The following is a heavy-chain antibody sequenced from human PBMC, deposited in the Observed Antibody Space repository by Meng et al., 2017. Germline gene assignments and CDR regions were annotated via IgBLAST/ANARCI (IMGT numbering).Heavy chain of an antibody. Sequence: VRLGESGGGLVQPGGSLRPSCAASGFTFSSYWMHWVRQAPGKGLVWVSRINSDGSSTSYADSVKGRFTISRDNAKNTLYLQMNSLRAEDTAVYYCARASVGVYFNLWGRGTLVTVSS. CDR2: INSDGSST. D-gene: IGHD2-15*01. J-gene: IGHJ2*01. CDR1: GFTFSSYW. V-gene: IGHV3-74*01. CDR3: ARASVGVYFNL.